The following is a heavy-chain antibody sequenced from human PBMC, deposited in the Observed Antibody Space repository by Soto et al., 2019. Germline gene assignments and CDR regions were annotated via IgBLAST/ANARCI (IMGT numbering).Heavy chain of an antibody. Sequence: SETLSLTCAVYGGSFSGYYWSWIRQPPGKGLEWIGEINHSGSTNYNPSLKSRVTISVDTSKNQFSLKLSSVTAADTAVYYCARVGAGYCSSTSCYYYYYMDVWGKGTTVTVSS. CDR3: ARVGAGYCSSTSCYYYYYMDV. D-gene: IGHD2-2*03. V-gene: IGHV4-34*01. CDR2: INHSGST. J-gene: IGHJ6*03. CDR1: GGSFSGYY.